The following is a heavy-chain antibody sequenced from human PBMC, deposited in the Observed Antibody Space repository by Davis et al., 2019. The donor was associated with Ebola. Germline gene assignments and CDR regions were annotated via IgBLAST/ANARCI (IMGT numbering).Heavy chain of an antibody. D-gene: IGHD3-3*01. CDR3: ARTSQYYDFWSGYYRTVGDGMDV. V-gene: IGHV4-39*07. CDR2: IYYSGST. Sequence: GSLRLSCTVSGGSISSSSYYWGWIRQPPGKGLEWIGSIYYSGSTNYNPSLKSRVTISVDTSKNQFSLKLSSVTAADTAVYYCARTSQYYDFWSGYYRTVGDGMDVWGQGTTVTVSS. CDR1: GGSISSSSYY. J-gene: IGHJ6*02.